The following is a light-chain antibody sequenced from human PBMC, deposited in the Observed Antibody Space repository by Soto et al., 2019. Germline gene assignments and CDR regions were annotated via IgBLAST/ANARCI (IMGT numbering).Light chain of an antibody. Sequence: EIVLTQSPATLSVSPGERATLSCRASQGISSLLAWYQQKPGQAPRLLIYAASTRATGIPARFSGSGSGTDFTLTISSLQSEDFAVYYCQQYNNWPRTFGQGTKVEIK. V-gene: IGKV3-15*01. CDR3: QQYNNWPRT. CDR2: AAS. J-gene: IGKJ1*01. CDR1: QGISSL.